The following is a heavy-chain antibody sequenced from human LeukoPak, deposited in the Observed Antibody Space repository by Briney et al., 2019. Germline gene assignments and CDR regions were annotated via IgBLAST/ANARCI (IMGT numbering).Heavy chain of an antibody. Sequence: PGGSLRLSCAASGFTFSSYWMSWVRQAPGKGLEWVANIKQDGSEKYYVDSVKGRFTISRDNAKNSLYLQMNSLRAEDTAVYYCARDNEYSSSGGPSYYFDYWGQGTLVTVSS. CDR2: IKQDGSEK. J-gene: IGHJ4*02. V-gene: IGHV3-7*03. D-gene: IGHD6-13*01. CDR1: GFTFSSYW. CDR3: ARDNEYSSSGGPSYYFDY.